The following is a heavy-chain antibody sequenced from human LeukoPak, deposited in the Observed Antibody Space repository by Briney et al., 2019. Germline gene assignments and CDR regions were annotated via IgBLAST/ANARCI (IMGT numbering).Heavy chain of an antibody. D-gene: IGHD6-13*01. CDR1: GFTFSSYS. CDR2: ISSSSSTI. CDR3: ARARRYRSSWYHDY. Sequence: GGSLRLSCAASGFTFSSYSMNWVRQPPGKGLEWVLYISSSSSTIYYADSVKGRFTIPRDNAKNALYLQMNSLRDEDTAVYYCARARRYRSSWYHDYWGQGSLVTVSS. J-gene: IGHJ4*02. V-gene: IGHV3-48*02.